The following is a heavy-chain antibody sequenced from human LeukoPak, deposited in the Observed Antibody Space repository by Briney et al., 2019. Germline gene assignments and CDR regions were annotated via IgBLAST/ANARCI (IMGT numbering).Heavy chain of an antibody. Sequence: GGSLRLSCAASGFSFKDTGMHWVRQAPGKGLEWVSAISGSGGSTYYADSVKGRFTISRDNSKNTLYLQMNSLRAEDTAVYYCARALWSGPVYYGMDVWGQGTTVTVSS. CDR3: ARALWSGPVYYGMDV. V-gene: IGHV3-23*01. J-gene: IGHJ6*02. CDR1: GFSFKDTG. CDR2: ISGSGGST. D-gene: IGHD3-10*01.